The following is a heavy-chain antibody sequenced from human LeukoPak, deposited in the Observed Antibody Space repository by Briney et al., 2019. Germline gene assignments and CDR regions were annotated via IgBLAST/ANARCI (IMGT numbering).Heavy chain of an antibody. CDR3: AKGEQWLAPIEFDY. CDR2: ISYDGSNK. V-gene: IGHV3-30*04. D-gene: IGHD6-19*01. CDR1: GFTFSSYA. J-gene: IGHJ4*02. Sequence: GGSLRLSCAASGFTFSSYAMHWVRQAPGKGLEWVAVISYDGSNKYYADSVKGRFTISRDNSKNTLYLQMNSLRAEDTAVYYCAKGEQWLAPIEFDYWGQGTLVTVSS.